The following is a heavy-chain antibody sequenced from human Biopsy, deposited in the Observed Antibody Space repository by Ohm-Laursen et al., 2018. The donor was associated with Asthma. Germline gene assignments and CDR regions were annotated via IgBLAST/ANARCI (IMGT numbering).Heavy chain of an antibody. CDR2: ISYDGNHK. D-gene: IGHD5-12*01. V-gene: IGHV3-30*18. Sequence: SLRLSCTASVFMFRSFGMHWVRQAPGKGLEWVAVISYDGNHKFYEDSVKGRFTISRDNSKNTLYLQMNSLRTEDTAVYYCAKRRGYSGHDNDYWGPGTLVIVSS. CDR1: VFMFRSFG. J-gene: IGHJ4*02. CDR3: AKRRGYSGHDNDY.